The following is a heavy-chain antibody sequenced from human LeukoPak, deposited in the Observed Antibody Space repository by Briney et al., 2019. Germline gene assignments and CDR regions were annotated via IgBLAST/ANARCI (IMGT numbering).Heavy chain of an antibody. Sequence: SEILSLTCTVSGGSISSYYWSWIRQPPGKGLEWIGHIYYSGSTNYNPSLKSRVTISVDTSKNQFSLKLNSVTAADTAVYYCARRRYYGDYVGGFDYWGQGTLATVSS. D-gene: IGHD4-17*01. CDR3: ARRRYYGDYVGGFDY. V-gene: IGHV4-59*08. CDR1: GGSISSYY. J-gene: IGHJ4*02. CDR2: IYYSGST.